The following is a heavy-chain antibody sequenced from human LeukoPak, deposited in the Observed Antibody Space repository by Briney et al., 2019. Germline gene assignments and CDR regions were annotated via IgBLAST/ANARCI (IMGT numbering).Heavy chain of an antibody. J-gene: IGHJ4*01. V-gene: IGHV3-23*01. CDR1: GFTFSSYA. Sequence: PGGSLRLSCAASGFTFSSYAMSWVRQAPGKGLEGVSGISGSGGSTVYADSVQGRFTISRDNSKNTLYLQMNGLRAEDAAVYYCAKDQGSGHGAYTWGSFDYWGLETRVTVSS. CDR2: ISGSGGST. D-gene: IGHD4/OR15-4a*01. CDR3: AKDQGSGHGAYTWGSFDY.